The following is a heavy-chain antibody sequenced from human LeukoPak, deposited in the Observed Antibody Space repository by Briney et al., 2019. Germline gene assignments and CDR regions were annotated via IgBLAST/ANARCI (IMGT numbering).Heavy chain of an antibody. CDR2: IYSGGNP. D-gene: IGHD3-16*01. CDR3: ARAQDPGLATAHFDC. Sequence: GGSLRLSCAASGFTVSNNFMTWVGEPPGKGLEGGSIIYSGGNPYYADSVKGRFTTSRDNAKNTLYLQMNSLRPEDTAVYYCARAQDPGLATAHFDCWGQGTLVTVSS. J-gene: IGHJ4*02. V-gene: IGHV3-66*02. CDR1: GFTVSNNF.